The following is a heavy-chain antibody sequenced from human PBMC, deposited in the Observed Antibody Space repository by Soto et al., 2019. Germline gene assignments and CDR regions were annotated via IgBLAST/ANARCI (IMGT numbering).Heavy chain of an antibody. D-gene: IGHD1-20*01. CDR3: ARDRLTGTPAYYYYGMDV. CDR1: GYTFTGYY. Sequence: GASVKVSCKASGYTFTGYYMHWVRQAPGQGLEWMGWINPNSGGTSYAQKFQGWVTMTRDTSISTAYMELSRLRSDDTAVYYCARDRLTGTPAYYYYGMDVRAQGTTVTVSS. J-gene: IGHJ6*02. V-gene: IGHV1-2*04. CDR2: INPNSGGT.